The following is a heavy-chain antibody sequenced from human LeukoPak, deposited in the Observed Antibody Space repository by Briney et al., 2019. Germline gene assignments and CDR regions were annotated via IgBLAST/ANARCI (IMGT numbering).Heavy chain of an antibody. CDR1: GFTFSSYA. CDR3: AKGRTVVPAAPSDY. J-gene: IGHJ4*02. Sequence: PGGSLRLSCAASGFTFSSYAMSWVRQAPGKGLEWVSAISGSGGSTYYVDSVKGRFTISRDNSKNTLYLQMNSLRAEDTAIYYCAKGRTVVPAAPSDYWGQGTLVTVSS. CDR2: ISGSGGST. D-gene: IGHD2-2*01. V-gene: IGHV3-23*01.